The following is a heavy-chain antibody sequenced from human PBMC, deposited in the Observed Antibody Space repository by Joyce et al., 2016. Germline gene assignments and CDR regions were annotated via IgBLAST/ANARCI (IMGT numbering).Heavy chain of an antibody. CDR3: ARGLGTPYGMDV. J-gene: IGHJ6*02. Sequence: QVQLQESGSGLVKPSETLSLTCTVSGGSICIQYWSWIRQPPGKRLECLGYIYYSGSTNYIPSLKSRVTISVDTSKNQCSLKLRSVSAADTAVYYCARGLGTPYGMDVWGQGTTVTVSS. D-gene: IGHD7-27*01. CDR1: GGSICIQY. V-gene: IGHV4-59*11. CDR2: IYYSGST.